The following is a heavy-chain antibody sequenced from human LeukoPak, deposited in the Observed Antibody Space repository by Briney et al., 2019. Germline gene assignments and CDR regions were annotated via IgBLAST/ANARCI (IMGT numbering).Heavy chain of an antibody. V-gene: IGHV4-59*01. Sequence: SXXSXXXYYWNLLRQPPGXGLEWIAYIYYSGSTNYNPSLKSRVTISVDTSRNQFSLKLSSVTAADTAVYYCARAVRGSGSYIYGMDVWGQGTTVTVSS. CDR2: IYYSGST. CDR1: XXSXXXYY. D-gene: IGHD3-10*01. CDR3: ARAVRGSGSYIYGMDV. J-gene: IGHJ6*02.